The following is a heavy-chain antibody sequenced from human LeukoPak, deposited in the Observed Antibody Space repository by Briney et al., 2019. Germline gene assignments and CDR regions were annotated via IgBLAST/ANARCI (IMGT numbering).Heavy chain of an antibody. V-gene: IGHV1-69*06. Sequence: ASVKVSCKASGGTFSSHAISWVRQAPGQGLEWMGGIIPIFGTANYAQKFQGRVTITADKSTSTAYMELSSLRSEDTAVYYCAGDFLTTVTPKYFQHWGQGTLVTVSS. CDR3: AGDFLTTVTPKYFQH. J-gene: IGHJ1*01. D-gene: IGHD4-17*01. CDR2: IIPIFGTA. CDR1: GGTFSSHA.